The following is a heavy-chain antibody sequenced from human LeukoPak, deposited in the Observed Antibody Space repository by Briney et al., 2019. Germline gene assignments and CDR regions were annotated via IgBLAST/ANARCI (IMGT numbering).Heavy chain of an antibody. CDR2: IRSSSSYI. Sequence: GGSLRLSCAASGFTFSSYSMNWVRQAPGKGLEWVSSIRSSSSYIYYADSVKGRFTISRDNSKNTLYLQMNSLRAEDTAVYYCARVKVRVGAMLRGAFDIWGQGTMVTVSS. V-gene: IGHV3-21*01. CDR3: ARVKVRVGAMLRGAFDI. J-gene: IGHJ3*02. CDR1: GFTFSSYS. D-gene: IGHD1-26*01.